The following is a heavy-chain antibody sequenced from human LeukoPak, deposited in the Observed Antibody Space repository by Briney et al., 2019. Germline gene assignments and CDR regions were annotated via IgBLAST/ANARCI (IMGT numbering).Heavy chain of an antibody. CDR3: ARSGITMVRGVYYYYMDV. CDR2: MNPNSGNT. D-gene: IGHD3-10*01. CDR1: GYTFTSYD. V-gene: IGHV1-8*01. Sequence: AAVTVSYKASGYTFTSYDVNWVRQATGQGLEGMGWMNPNSGNTGYTPNFQGRVTMTMNTSISTAYMELSSLRSEDTAVYYCARSGITMVRGVYYYYMDVWGKGTTVTISS. J-gene: IGHJ6*03.